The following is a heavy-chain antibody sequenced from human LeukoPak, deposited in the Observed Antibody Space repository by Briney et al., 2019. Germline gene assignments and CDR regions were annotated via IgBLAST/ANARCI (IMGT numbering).Heavy chain of an antibody. V-gene: IGHV6-1*01. Sequence: SQTLSLTCAISGDSVSSNSAAWNWIRQSPSRGLEWLGRTYYRSRWYNDYAVSVKSRITINPDTSKNQFSLQLNSVTPEDTAVYYCARDTSNYYDSSVDAFDIWGQGTMVTVSS. CDR3: ARDTSNYYDSSVDAFDI. CDR2: TYYRSRWYN. D-gene: IGHD3-22*01. CDR1: GDSVSSNSAA. J-gene: IGHJ3*02.